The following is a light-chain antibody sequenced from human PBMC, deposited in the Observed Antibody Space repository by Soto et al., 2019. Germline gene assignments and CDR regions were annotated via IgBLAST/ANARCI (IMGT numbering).Light chain of an antibody. CDR3: QQRSTSIT. Sequence: EIVLTQSPATLSLSPGERATLSCRASQSVSSYLAWYQQKPGRAPRLLIHDASNRASGIPARISGRGSGTDFTLTISSLEPEDFAVYYCQQRSTSITFGQGTRLEIK. CDR1: QSVSSY. CDR2: DAS. J-gene: IGKJ5*01. V-gene: IGKV3-11*01.